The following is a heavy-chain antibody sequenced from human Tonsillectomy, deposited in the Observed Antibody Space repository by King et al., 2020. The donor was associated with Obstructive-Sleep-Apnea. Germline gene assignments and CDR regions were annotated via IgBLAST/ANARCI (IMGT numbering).Heavy chain of an antibody. CDR2: IYHSGST. CDR3: ASVIGSWFDP. D-gene: IGHD3-16*02. V-gene: IGHV4-38-2*02. CDR1: GYSISSGYY. Sequence: VQLQESGPGLVKPSETLSLTCTVSGYSISSGYYWGWIRQPPGKGLEWIGSIYHSGSTYYNPSLKSRVTISVDTSKNQFSLKLSSVTAADTAVYYCASVIGSWFDPWGQGTLVTVSS. J-gene: IGHJ5*02.